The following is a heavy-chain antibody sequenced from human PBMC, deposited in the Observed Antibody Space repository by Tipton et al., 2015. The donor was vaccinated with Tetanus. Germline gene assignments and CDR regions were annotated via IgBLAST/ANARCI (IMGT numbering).Heavy chain of an antibody. CDR2: ISGGGDT. CDR3: AKDGCFSVGCLGSDY. V-gene: IGHV3-66*01. CDR1: GFTVSNNY. Sequence: SLRLSCAASGFTVSNNYMNWVRQAPGKGLEWVSVISGGGDTSYADSVKGRFIISTDNFKNTLYLQMDSLRAEDTAVYYCAKDGCFSVGCLGSDYWGQGNLVTVSS. J-gene: IGHJ4*02. D-gene: IGHD5/OR15-5a*01.